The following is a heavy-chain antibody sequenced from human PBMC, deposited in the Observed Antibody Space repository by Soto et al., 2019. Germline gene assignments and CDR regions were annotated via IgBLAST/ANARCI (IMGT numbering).Heavy chain of an antibody. V-gene: IGHV3-33*01. CDR2: IWYDGSNK. J-gene: IGHJ6*02. Sequence: GGSLRLSCAASGFTFSSYGMHWVRQAPGKGLEWVAVIWYDGSNKYYADSVKGRFTISRDNSKNTLYLQMNSLRAEDTAVYYCARDRRIAAPLRGYYYYYGMDVWGQGTTVTVSS. CDR3: ARDRRIAAPLRGYYYYYGMDV. D-gene: IGHD6-13*01. CDR1: GFTFSSYG.